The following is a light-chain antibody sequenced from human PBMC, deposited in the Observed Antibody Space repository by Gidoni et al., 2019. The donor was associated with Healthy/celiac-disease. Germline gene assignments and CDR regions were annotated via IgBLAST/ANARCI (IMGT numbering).Light chain of an antibody. CDR1: QSVSSSY. CDR3: QQYGSSPRT. Sequence: EIVLTQSPGTLSLSPGERATLSCRASQSVSSSYLAWYQQKPGQAPRLLIYGASSRATGRPDRFSGSGSGTDFTLTISRLEPEDFAVYYCQQYGSSPRTFGQXTKVEIK. J-gene: IGKJ1*01. CDR2: GAS. V-gene: IGKV3-20*01.